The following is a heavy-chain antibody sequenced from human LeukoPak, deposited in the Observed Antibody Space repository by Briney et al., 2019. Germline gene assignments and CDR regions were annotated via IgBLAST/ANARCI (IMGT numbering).Heavy chain of an antibody. CDR1: GFTFDDYA. V-gene: IGHV3-43*02. D-gene: IGHD2-15*01. CDR3: AREWSAFDI. J-gene: IGHJ3*02. Sequence: GGSLRLSCAASGFTFDDYAMHWVRQAPGKGLEWVSLISGDGGSTYYADSVKGRFIISRDNAKNSLYLQMNSLRAEDTAVYYCAREWSAFDIWGQGTMVTVSS. CDR2: ISGDGGST.